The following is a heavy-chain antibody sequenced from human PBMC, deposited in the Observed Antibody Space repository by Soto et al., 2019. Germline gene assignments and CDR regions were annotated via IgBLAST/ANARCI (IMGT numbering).Heavy chain of an antibody. D-gene: IGHD2-15*01. Sequence: EVKLVESGGGLVQPGGSLSLSCVVSGFTFGNYWMTWVRQAPGKGLECVANIKQDGSEKYYVDSVKGRFTISRDNAENSLFLQMRSLRAEDTAVYYCVRDAFKGYCSGGSCYLRWGQGTLVTVSS. CDR2: IKQDGSEK. CDR3: VRDAFKGYCSGGSCYLR. V-gene: IGHV3-7*01. CDR1: GFTFGNYW. J-gene: IGHJ4*02.